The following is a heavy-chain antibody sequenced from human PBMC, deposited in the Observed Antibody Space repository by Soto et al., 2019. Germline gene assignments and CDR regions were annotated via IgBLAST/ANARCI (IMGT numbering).Heavy chain of an antibody. D-gene: IGHD5-12*01. CDR1: GGSFSGYY. CDR3: ARGKLEMATIRGAYFDY. CDR2: INHSGST. V-gene: IGHV4-34*01. J-gene: IGHJ4*02. Sequence: SETLSLTCAVYGGSFSGYYWSWIRQPPGKGLEWIGEINHSGSTNYNPSLKSRVTISVDTSKNQFSLTLSSVTAADTAVYYCARGKLEMATIRGAYFDYWGQGTLVTVSS.